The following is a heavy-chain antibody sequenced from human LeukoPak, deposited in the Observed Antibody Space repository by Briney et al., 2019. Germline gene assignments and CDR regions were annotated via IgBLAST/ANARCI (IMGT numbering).Heavy chain of an antibody. D-gene: IGHD3-22*01. CDR3: ARDRYYYDSSSYRFDY. J-gene: IGHJ4*02. CDR1: GGSISSHY. V-gene: IGHV4-4*07. Sequence: KPSETLSLTCSVSGGSISSHYWSWIRQPAGKGLEWIGRIYTSGSTNYNPSLKSRVTMSVDTSKNQFSLKLSSVTAADTAVYYCARDRYYYDSSSYRFDYWGRGTLVTVSS. CDR2: IYTSGST.